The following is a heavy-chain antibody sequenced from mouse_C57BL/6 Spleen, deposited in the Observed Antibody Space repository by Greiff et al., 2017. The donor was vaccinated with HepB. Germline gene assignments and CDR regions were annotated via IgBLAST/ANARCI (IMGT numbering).Heavy chain of an antibody. Sequence: VKLMESGPGLVQPSQSLSITCTVSGFSLTSYGVHWVRQSPGKGLEWLGVIWSGGSTDYNAAFISRLSISKDNSKSQVFFKMNRLQADDTAIYYCARYYGDYYAMDYWGQGTSVTVSS. D-gene: IGHD1-1*02. CDR2: IWSGGST. CDR1: GFSLTSYG. V-gene: IGHV2-2*01. CDR3: ARYYGDYYAMDY. J-gene: IGHJ4*01.